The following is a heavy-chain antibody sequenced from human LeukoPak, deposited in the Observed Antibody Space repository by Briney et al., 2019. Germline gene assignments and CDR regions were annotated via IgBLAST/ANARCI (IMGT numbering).Heavy chain of an antibody. CDR3: VKTSVRWLQTYYFDY. CDR2: ISWDGGSR. J-gene: IGHJ4*02. Sequence: GGSLRLSCAASGFSFDGYAMHWVRQPPGKGLEWVSLISWDGGSRYYPDSVKGRFTISRDNSKNSLYLQMNSLRADDTAFYYCVKTSVRWLQTYYFDYWGRGTLVSVSS. CDR1: GFSFDGYA. V-gene: IGHV3-43D*04. D-gene: IGHD5-24*01.